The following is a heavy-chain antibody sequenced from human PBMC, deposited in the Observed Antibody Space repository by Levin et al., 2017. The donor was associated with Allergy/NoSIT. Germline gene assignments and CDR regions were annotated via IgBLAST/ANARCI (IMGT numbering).Heavy chain of an antibody. CDR1: GFTFSSYG. CDR2: ISYDGSNK. Sequence: GESLKISCAASGFTFSSYGMHWVRQAPGKGLEWVAVISYDGSNKYYADSVKGRFTISRDNSKNTLYLQMNSLRAEDTAVYYCAKIGRRYSGYDLIARIDYWGQGTLVTVSS. V-gene: IGHV3-30*18. D-gene: IGHD5-12*01. CDR3: AKIGRRYSGYDLIARIDY. J-gene: IGHJ4*02.